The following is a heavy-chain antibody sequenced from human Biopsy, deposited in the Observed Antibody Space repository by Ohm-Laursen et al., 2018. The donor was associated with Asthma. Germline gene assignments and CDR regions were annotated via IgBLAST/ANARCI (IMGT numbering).Heavy chain of an antibody. V-gene: IGHV3-30*03. D-gene: IGHD6-19*01. CDR2: ISFDGSNE. Sequence: SLRLSCAASGFSFSNFGMHWVRQAPGKGLEWVAVISFDGSNEDYADSVKGRFTISRDNSKNSLYLQMNSLRAEDTAVYYCAREGVAGTHIEDWGQGTLVTVSS. CDR1: GFSFSNFG. CDR3: AREGVAGTHIED. J-gene: IGHJ4*02.